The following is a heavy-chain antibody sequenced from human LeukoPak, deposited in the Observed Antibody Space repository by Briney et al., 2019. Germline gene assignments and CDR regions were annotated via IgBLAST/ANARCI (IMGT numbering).Heavy chain of an antibody. CDR2: IIPIFGTA. CDR1: GGTFSSYA. J-gene: IGHJ5*02. CDR3: ARDSGITIFGDP. D-gene: IGHD3-3*01. Sequence: ASVKVSSKASGGTFSSYAISWVRQAPGQGLEWMGGIIPIFGTANYAQKFQGRVTITADESTSTAYMELSSLRSEDTAVYYCARDSGITIFGDPWGQGTLVTVSS. V-gene: IGHV1-69*13.